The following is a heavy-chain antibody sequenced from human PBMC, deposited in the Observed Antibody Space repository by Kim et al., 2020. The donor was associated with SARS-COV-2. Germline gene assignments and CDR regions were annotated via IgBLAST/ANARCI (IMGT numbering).Heavy chain of an antibody. Sequence: YAAPGKGRFTISRDDPKNTLYLEMNSLKSEDTGVYYCSCGLGKTDTDSWGQGTLVTVSS. J-gene: IGHJ4*02. CDR3: SCGLGKTDTDS. V-gene: IGHV3-15*01. D-gene: IGHD7-27*01.